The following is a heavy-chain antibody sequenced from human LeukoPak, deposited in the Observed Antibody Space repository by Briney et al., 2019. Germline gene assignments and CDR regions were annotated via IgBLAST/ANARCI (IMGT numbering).Heavy chain of an antibody. D-gene: IGHD5-18*01. V-gene: IGHV3-23*01. Sequence: PGGSLRLSCAASGFTFSSYAMSWVRQAPGKGLEWVSAISGSGGSTYYADSVKGRFTISRDNSKNTLYLQMNSLRAEDTAVYYCARADTYSYGLYFDYWGQGTLVTVSS. J-gene: IGHJ4*02. CDR3: ARADTYSYGLYFDY. CDR1: GFTFSSYA. CDR2: ISGSGGST.